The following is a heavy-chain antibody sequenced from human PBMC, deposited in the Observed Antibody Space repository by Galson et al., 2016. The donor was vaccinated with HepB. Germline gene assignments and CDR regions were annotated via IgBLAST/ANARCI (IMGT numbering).Heavy chain of an antibody. D-gene: IGHD3-10*01. V-gene: IGHV3-23*01. CDR1: GFTFTTSA. Sequence: SLRLSCAASGFTFTTSAMSWVRQAPGQGLEWVSAISAEGSTTYYADSVKGRFSISRDTSNNTLYLQMNNLRAEDTAVYYCARDNAWFGERKFYYYYGLDVWGQGTTVTVSS. CDR2: ISAEGSTT. CDR3: ARDNAWFGERKFYYYYGLDV. J-gene: IGHJ6*02.